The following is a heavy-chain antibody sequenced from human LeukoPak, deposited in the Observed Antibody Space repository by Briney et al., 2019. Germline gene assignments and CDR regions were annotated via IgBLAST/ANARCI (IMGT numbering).Heavy chain of an antibody. J-gene: IGHJ4*02. CDR3: ARAEYSSTWNQGY. Sequence: ASVKVSCKASGYTFTDDYIHWGRQAPGQGLEWMGRINPNSGGTNNEQKFQGRVTMTRDTSISTAYMELNRLRSDDTAVYYCARAEYSSTWNQGYWGQGTLVTVSS. CDR1: GYTFTDDY. V-gene: IGHV1-2*06. CDR2: INPNSGGT. D-gene: IGHD6-13*01.